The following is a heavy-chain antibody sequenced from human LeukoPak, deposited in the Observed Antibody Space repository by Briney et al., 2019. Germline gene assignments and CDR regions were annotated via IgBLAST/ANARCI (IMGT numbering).Heavy chain of an antibody. V-gene: IGHV1-46*01. Sequence: ASVKVSCKASGYTFTSYYMHWVRQAPGQGLEWMGIINPSGGSTSYAQKFQGRVTMTRDTSTSTVYMEPSSLRSEDTAVYYCARATGQYYDFWSGYIDYWGQGTLVTVSS. CDR3: ARATGQYYDFWSGYIDY. CDR1: GYTFTSYY. CDR2: INPSGGST. D-gene: IGHD3-3*01. J-gene: IGHJ4*02.